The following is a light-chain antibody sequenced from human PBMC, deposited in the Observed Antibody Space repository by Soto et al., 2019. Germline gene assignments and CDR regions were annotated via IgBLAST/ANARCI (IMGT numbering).Light chain of an antibody. Sequence: IRMTHSPSALSASFGYTVTITCRASQSIISHLNWYQQKPGKAPNLLIYAASRLESGVPSRFSGSRSGTDFTLTSSSLQAEDSATHYCQPYYIPVTFGQGTKVEIK. CDR1: QSIISH. CDR3: QPYYIPVT. V-gene: IGKV1-39*01. CDR2: AAS. J-gene: IGKJ5*01.